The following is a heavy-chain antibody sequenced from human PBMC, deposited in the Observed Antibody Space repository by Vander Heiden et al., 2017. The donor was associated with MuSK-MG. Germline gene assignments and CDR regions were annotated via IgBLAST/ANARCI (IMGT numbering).Heavy chain of an antibody. CDR3: ARERSEPWYFDL. J-gene: IGHJ2*01. V-gene: IGHV1-69*12. CDR1: GGTFSSYA. D-gene: IGHD1-26*01. Sequence: QVQLVQSGAEVKKPGSSVKVSCKASGGTFSSYAISWVRQAPGQGLEWMGGIIPIFGTANYAQKFQGRVTITADESTRTAYMELRSMRSEDTAVYYCARERSEPWYFDLWGRGTMVTVSS. CDR2: IIPIFGTA.